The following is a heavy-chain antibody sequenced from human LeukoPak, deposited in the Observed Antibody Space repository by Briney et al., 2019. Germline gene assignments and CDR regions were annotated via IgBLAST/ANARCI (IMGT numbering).Heavy chain of an antibody. CDR3: ARGGYGGTRFDP. V-gene: IGHV1-69*06. Sequence: GASVKVSCKASGGTFSSYAISWVRQAPGQGLEWMGGIIPIFGTANYAQKFRGRVTITADKSTRTAYMELSSLRSEDTAVYYCARGGYGGTRFDPWGQGTLVTVSS. CDR2: IIPIFGTA. D-gene: IGHD4-23*01. CDR1: GGTFSSYA. J-gene: IGHJ5*02.